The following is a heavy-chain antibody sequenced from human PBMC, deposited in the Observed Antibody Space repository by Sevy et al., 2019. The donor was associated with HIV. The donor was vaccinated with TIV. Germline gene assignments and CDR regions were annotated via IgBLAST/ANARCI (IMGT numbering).Heavy chain of an antibody. CDR1: GFSFNTYA. J-gene: IGHJ4*02. D-gene: IGHD1-26*01. CDR2: ISNSGTNT. Sequence: GGSLRLSCLVSGFSFNTYAMSWVRQAPGSGLEWVSTISNSGTNTHYADSVKGRFTISRDNSKNTLYLEMNSLRAEDTAIYYCATDVGPIMFDYWGQGTLVTVSS. V-gene: IGHV3-23*01. CDR3: ATDVGPIMFDY.